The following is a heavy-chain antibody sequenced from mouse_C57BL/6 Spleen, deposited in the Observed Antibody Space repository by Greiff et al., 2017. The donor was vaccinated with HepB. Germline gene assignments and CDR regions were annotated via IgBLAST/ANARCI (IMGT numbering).Heavy chain of an antibody. D-gene: IGHD2-1*01. CDR2: IYPRSGNT. V-gene: IGHV1-81*01. CDR1: GYTFTSYG. Sequence: VKLMESGAELARPGASVKLSCKASGYTFTSYGISWVKQSTGQGLEWIGEIYPRSGNTYYNEKFKGKATLTADKSSSTAYMELRSLTSEDSAVYFCARSGIYYGNHYYAMDYWGQGTSVTVSS. CDR3: ARSGIYYGNHYYAMDY. J-gene: IGHJ4*01.